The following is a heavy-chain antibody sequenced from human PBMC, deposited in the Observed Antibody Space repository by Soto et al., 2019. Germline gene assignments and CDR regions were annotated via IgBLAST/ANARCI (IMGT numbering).Heavy chain of an antibody. D-gene: IGHD1-26*01. CDR3: VRGLVGTTPFDY. CDR1: GGSVTSSSYY. J-gene: IGHJ4*02. CDR2: IYSSGST. Sequence: QLQLQESGPGLVKPSETLSLTCTVSGGSVTSSSYYWGWIRQPPGKGLGWIGSIYSSGSTYYNPSLRSRVTISVDTSKKQFSLKLTSVTAADTSVYYCVRGLVGTTPFDYLGQGTLVTVSS. V-gene: IGHV4-39*01.